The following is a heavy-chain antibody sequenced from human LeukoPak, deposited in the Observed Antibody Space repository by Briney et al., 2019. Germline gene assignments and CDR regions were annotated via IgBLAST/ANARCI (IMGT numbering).Heavy chain of an antibody. J-gene: IGHJ4*02. D-gene: IGHD3-22*01. CDR1: GDSVSSNSAA. CDR2: TYYRSKLYN. V-gene: IGHV6-1*01. Sequence: SQTLSLTCAISGDSVSSNSAAWNWIRQSPSRALEWLGRTYYRSKLYNDYAVSVKSRISLNPDTSKSQFSLQLNSVTPEDTAVYYCARDRGGVVVSSFDYWGQGTLVTVSS. CDR3: ARDRGGVVVSSFDY.